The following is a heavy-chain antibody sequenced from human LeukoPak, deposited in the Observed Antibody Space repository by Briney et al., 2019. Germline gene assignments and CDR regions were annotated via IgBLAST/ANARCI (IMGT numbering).Heavy chain of an antibody. D-gene: IGHD7-27*01. J-gene: IGHJ2*01. CDR1: GGTFSSYA. CDR3: ARDWVSGDRFDL. CDR2: IIPIFGTA. V-gene: IGHV1-69*05. Sequence: GSSVKVSCKASGGTFSSYAISWVRQAPGQGLEWMGGIIPIFGTANYAQKFQGRVTITTDESTSTAYMELSSLRSEDTAVYYCARDWVSGDRFDLWGRGTLVTVSS.